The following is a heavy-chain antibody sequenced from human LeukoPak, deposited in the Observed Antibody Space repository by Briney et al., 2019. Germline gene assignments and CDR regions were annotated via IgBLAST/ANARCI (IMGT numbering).Heavy chain of an antibody. D-gene: IGHD2-2*01. Sequence: GRSLRLSCAASGFTFDDYAMHWVRQAPGKGLEWVSGISWNSGSIGYADSVEGRFTISRDNAKNSLYLQMNSLRAEDTALYYCAKEGGVVPAALDYWGQGTLVTVSS. CDR1: GFTFDDYA. J-gene: IGHJ4*02. V-gene: IGHV3-9*01. CDR3: AKEGGVVPAALDY. CDR2: ISWNSGSI.